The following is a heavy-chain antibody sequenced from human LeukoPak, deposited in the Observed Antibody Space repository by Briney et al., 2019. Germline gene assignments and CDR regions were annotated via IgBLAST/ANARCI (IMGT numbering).Heavy chain of an antibody. CDR1: GFTFSGYA. J-gene: IGHJ5*02. V-gene: IGHV3-23*01. D-gene: IGHD2-2*01. CDR3: AKVGGYIRYCSSTSCYGDSFDP. Sequence: GGSLRLTCAVSGFTFSGYAMSWVRQAPGKGLEWVSAISDSGGSTYYADSVKGRFTISRDNSKNTLYLQMNSLRAEDTAVYYCAKVGGYIRYCSSTSCYGDSFDPWGQGTLVTVSS. CDR2: ISDSGGST.